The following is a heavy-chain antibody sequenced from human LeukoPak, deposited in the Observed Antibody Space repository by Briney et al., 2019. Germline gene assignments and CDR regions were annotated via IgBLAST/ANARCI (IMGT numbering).Heavy chain of an antibody. CDR1: GFTFSSYN. CDR2: ISSSSSYM. Sequence: GGSLRLSCAASGFTFSSYNMNWVRQAPGKGLEWVSSISSSSSYMFYSDSVKGRFTTSRDNAKNSLYLQMNSLRVEDTAMYYCARITMVRGARKDDYWGQGTLVTVSS. V-gene: IGHV3-21*01. J-gene: IGHJ4*02. D-gene: IGHD3-10*01. CDR3: ARITMVRGARKDDY.